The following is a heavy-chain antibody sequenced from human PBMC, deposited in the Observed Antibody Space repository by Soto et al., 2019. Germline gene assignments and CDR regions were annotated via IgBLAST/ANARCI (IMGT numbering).Heavy chain of an antibody. CDR1: GYTFTSYA. CDR3: ARGGGWYVWFDP. J-gene: IGHJ5*02. Sequence: QVQLVQSGAEEKKPGASVKVSCKASGYTFTSYAMHWVRQAPGQRLEWMGWINAGNGNTKYSQKFQGRVTITRDTTGSKAYMELSSLRSEDTAVYYCARGGGWYVWFDPWGQGTLVTVSS. V-gene: IGHV1-3*05. CDR2: INAGNGNT. D-gene: IGHD6-19*01.